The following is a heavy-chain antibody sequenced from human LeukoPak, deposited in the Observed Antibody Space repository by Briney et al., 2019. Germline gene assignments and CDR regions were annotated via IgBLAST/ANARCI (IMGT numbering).Heavy chain of an antibody. CDR2: IKQDGSEK. CDR3: ARDRRIVATITGARYMDV. CDR1: GFTFSSYE. Sequence: GGSLRLSCAASGFTFSSYEMSWVRQAPGKGLKWVANIKQDGSEKYYVDSVKGRFTISRDNAKNSLYLQMNSLRAEDTAVYYCARDRRIVATITGARYMDVWGKGTTVTVSS. D-gene: IGHD5-12*01. V-gene: IGHV3-7*01. J-gene: IGHJ6*03.